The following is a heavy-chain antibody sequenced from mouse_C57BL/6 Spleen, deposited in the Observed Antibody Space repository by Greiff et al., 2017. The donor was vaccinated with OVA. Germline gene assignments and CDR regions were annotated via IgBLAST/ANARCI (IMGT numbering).Heavy chain of an antibody. CDR1: GSAFSSYW. CDR2: IYPGDGDT. J-gene: IGHJ4*01. V-gene: IGHV1-80*01. D-gene: IGHD3-2*02. CDR3: ARTAQATGYYAMDY. Sequence: VQLKESGAELVKPGASVKISCKASGSAFSSYWMNWVKQRPGKGLEWIGQIYPGDGDTNYNGKFKGKATLTADKSSSTAYMQLSSLTSEDSAVYVCARTAQATGYYAMDYWGQGTSVTVSS.